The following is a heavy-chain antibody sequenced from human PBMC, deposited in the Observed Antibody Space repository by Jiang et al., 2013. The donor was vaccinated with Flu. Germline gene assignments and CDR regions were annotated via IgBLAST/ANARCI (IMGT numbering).Heavy chain of an antibody. CDR1: FSSYA. CDR3: ARDQDSSSRGKSDFDY. D-gene: IGHD6-13*01. CDR2: IIPIFGTA. Sequence: FSSYAISWVRQAPGQGLEWMGGIIPIFGTANYAQKLQGRVTMTTDTSTSTAYMELRSLRSDDTAVYYCARDQDSSSRGKSDFDYWGQGTLVTVSS. J-gene: IGHJ4*02. V-gene: IGHV1-69*05.